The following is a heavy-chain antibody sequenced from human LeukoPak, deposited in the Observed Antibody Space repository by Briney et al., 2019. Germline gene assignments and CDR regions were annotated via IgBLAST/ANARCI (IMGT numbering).Heavy chain of an antibody. CDR1: GGSISSYY. J-gene: IGHJ4*02. D-gene: IGHD2-2*01. CDR2: IYYSGST. Sequence: SETLSLTCTVSGGSISSYYWSWIRRPPGKGLEWIGYIYYSGSTNYNPSLKSRVTISVDTSKNQFSLKLSSVTAADTAVYYCAGGVIDIVVVPAFDYWGQGTLVTVSS. V-gene: IGHV4-59*01. CDR3: AGGVIDIVVVPAFDY.